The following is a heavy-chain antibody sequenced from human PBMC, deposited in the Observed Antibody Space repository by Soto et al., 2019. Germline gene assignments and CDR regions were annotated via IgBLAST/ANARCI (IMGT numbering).Heavy chain of an antibody. Sequence: GGSLRLSCAVSGFIFSNYAMYWVRQAPGKGLEYVSGISSNGGGTYYANSVKGRFTISRDNSKNTLFLQMGSLRAEDMAVYYCARLHQYGDYAPYYYGMDVWGQGTTVTVSS. J-gene: IGHJ6*02. CDR1: GFIFSNYA. CDR3: ARLHQYGDYAPYYYGMDV. D-gene: IGHD4-17*01. CDR2: ISSNGGGT. V-gene: IGHV3-64*01.